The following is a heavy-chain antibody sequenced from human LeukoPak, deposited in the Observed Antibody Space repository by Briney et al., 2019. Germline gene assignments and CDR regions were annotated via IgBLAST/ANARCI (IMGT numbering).Heavy chain of an antibody. Sequence: GASVKVSCKASGYTFTGYYMHWVRQAPGQGLEWMGWISPNSGGTNYAQKFQGRVTMTRDTSISTAYMELSRLRSDDTAVYYCARVDSYSSTSSIDYWGQGTLVTVSS. D-gene: IGHD6-19*01. V-gene: IGHV1-2*02. CDR1: GYTFTGYY. CDR3: ARVDSYSSTSSIDY. CDR2: ISPNSGGT. J-gene: IGHJ4*02.